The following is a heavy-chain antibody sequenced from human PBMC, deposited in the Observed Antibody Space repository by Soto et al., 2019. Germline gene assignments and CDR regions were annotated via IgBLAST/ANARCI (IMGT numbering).Heavy chain of an antibody. D-gene: IGHD1-1*01. V-gene: IGHV3-30*18. J-gene: IGHJ6*02. Sequence: QVQLVESGGGVVQPGRSLRLSCAASGFTFSSYGMHWVRQAPGKGLEWVAVISYDGSNKYYADSVKGRFTISRDNSKNTLYLQMNSLRAEDTAVYYCAKEVQDYYYGMDDWGQGTTVTVSS. CDR1: GFTFSSYG. CDR2: ISYDGSNK. CDR3: AKEVQDYYYGMDD.